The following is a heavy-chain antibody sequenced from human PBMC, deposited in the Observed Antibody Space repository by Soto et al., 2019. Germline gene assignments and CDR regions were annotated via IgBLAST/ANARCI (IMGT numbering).Heavy chain of an antibody. Sequence: QEKGLEWIGTIYSSENTYYNPSLLSRVTISVDTSKNEFSLRLGSVTAADTAVYYCAFFFLHAEDGIRDTVPVSAFLLNRSSDL. V-gene: IGHV4-39*01. CDR3: AFFFLHAEDGIRDTVPVSAFLLNRSSDL. D-gene: IGHD2-15*01. J-gene: IGHJ2*01. CDR2: IYSSENT.